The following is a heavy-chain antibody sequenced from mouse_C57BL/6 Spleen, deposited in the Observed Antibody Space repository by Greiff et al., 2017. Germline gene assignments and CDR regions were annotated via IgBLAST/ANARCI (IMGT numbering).Heavy chain of an antibody. J-gene: IGHJ1*03. CDR3: ARSYYGSSYPYWYFDV. CDR1: GYTFTSYW. Sequence: VQLQQPGAELVKPGASVKLSCKASGYTFTSYWMQWVKQRPGQGLEWIGEIDPSDSYTNYNQKFKGKATLTVDTSSSTAYMQLSSLTSEDSAVYYCARSYYGSSYPYWYFDVWGTGTTGTVSS. D-gene: IGHD1-1*01. V-gene: IGHV1-50*01. CDR2: IDPSDSYT.